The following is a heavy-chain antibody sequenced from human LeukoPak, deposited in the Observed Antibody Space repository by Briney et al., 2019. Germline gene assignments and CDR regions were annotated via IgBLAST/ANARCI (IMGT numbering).Heavy chain of an antibody. V-gene: IGHV3-30*02. CDR2: IRYDGSNK. CDR1: GFTFSSYG. Sequence: GGSLRLSCAASGFTFSSYGMHWVRQAPGKGLEWVAFIRYDGSNKYYADSVKGRFTISRDNSKNTLSLQMNSPRVEDTAVYYCVKDFVVVPGLVNYFDYWGQGTLVTVSS. J-gene: IGHJ4*02. CDR3: VKDFVVVPGLVNYFDY. D-gene: IGHD2-2*01.